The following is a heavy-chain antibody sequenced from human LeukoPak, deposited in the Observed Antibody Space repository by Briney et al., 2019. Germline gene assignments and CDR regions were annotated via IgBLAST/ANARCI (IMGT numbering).Heavy chain of an antibody. V-gene: IGHV1-69*04. CDR2: IIPILGIA. Sequence: GASVKVSCKASGYTFTGYYMHWARQAPGQGLEWMGRIIPILGIANYAQKFQGRVTITADKSTSTAYMGLSSLRSEDTAVYYCARDSPRLPARSSIAAAGNPDHTFDYWGQGTLVTVSS. CDR1: GYTFTGYY. CDR3: ARDSPRLPARSSIAAAGNPDHTFDY. D-gene: IGHD6-13*01. J-gene: IGHJ4*02.